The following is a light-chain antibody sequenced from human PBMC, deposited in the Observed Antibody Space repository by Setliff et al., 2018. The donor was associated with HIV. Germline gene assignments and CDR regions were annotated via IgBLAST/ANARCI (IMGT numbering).Light chain of an antibody. J-gene: IGLJ1*01. V-gene: IGLV2-11*01. CDR1: SSDVGGYNY. Sequence: QSALAQPRSVSGSPGQSATISCTGTSSDVGGYNYVSWYQQHPGKAPKLMISDVSKRPSGVPDRFSGSKSGNTASLTISGLQAEDEADYYCCSYAGSYTFVFGTGTKVTVL. CDR3: CSYAGSYTFV. CDR2: DVS.